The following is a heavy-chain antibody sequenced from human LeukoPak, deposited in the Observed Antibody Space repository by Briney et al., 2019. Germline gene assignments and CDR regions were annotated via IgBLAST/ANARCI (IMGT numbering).Heavy chain of an antibody. D-gene: IGHD3-10*01. J-gene: IGHJ3*02. Sequence: SETLSHTCTVSGDSITGYYWGWIRQPPGKGLEWIGNIYYTGNTYYNASLESRVTISVDTSKNQFSLKVISMTAADTAVYYCTKFDGYGLIRICGRGTMVTVSS. CDR1: GDSITGYY. V-gene: IGHV4-39*07. CDR3: TKFDGYGLIRI. CDR2: IYYTGNT.